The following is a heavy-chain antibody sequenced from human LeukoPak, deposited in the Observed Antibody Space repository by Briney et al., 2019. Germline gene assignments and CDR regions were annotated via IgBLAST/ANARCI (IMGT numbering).Heavy chain of an antibody. CDR3: AKERCGSCNFDY. D-gene: IGHD1-26*01. J-gene: IGHJ4*02. CDR2: ISSNGGST. Sequence: PGGSLRLSCSASGFTFSSYGMHWVRQAPGKGLEHVSAISSNGGSTYYADSVQGRFTISRDNSKNTLYLQMSSLRGDDTAVYSCAKERCGSCNFDYWGQGTLVTVSS. V-gene: IGHV3-64D*06. CDR1: GFTFSSYG.